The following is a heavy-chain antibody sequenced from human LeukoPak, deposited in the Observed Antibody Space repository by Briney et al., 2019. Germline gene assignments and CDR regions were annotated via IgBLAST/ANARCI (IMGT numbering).Heavy chain of an antibody. CDR2: ISYDGSNK. V-gene: IGHV3-30*18. CDR1: GFTFRDSA. J-gene: IGHJ4*02. D-gene: IGHD3-22*01. CDR3: AKNYYDSSGCVDY. Sequence: GGSLRLSCSASGFTFRDSAMTWVRQAPGKGLEWVAVISYDGSNKYYADSVKGRFTISRDNSKNTLYLQMNSLRAEDTAVYYCAKNYYDSSGCVDYWGQGTLVTVSS.